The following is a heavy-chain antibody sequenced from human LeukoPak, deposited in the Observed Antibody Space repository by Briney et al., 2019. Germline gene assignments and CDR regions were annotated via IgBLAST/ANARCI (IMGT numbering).Heavy chain of an antibody. Sequence: PGGSLRLSCAASGFTFSSAPMSWVRRAPGKGLEWVSVIGGSGGNTNYADSVRGRFTISRDNSKNTLYLQMNSLRAEDTAVYYCAQWHTVDYWGQGTLVTVSS. CDR3: AQWHTVDY. CDR1: GFTFSSAP. J-gene: IGHJ4*02. CDR2: IGGSGGNT. V-gene: IGHV3-23*01. D-gene: IGHD2-8*01.